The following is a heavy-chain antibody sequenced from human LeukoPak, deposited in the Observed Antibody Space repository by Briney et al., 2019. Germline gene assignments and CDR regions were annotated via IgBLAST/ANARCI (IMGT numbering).Heavy chain of an antibody. CDR3: AKLSTYSGTYNFDY. CDR1: GFTFDDYA. J-gene: IGHJ4*02. V-gene: IGHV3-9*01. CDR2: ISWNSVSI. D-gene: IGHD1-26*01. Sequence: GGSLRLSCAASGFTFDDYAMHWVRQAPGKGLEWVSGISWNSVSIDYADSVKGRFTISRDNAKNSLYLQMNSLRAEDTALYYCAKLSTYSGTYNFDYWGQGTLVTVSS.